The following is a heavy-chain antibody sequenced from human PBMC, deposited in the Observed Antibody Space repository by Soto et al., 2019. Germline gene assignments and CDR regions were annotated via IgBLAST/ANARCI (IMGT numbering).Heavy chain of an antibody. V-gene: IGHV1-18*01. CDR1: GYTFTSYG. CDR2: VSAYNGNT. Sequence: ASVKVSCKASGYTFTSYGISWVRQAPGQGLEWMGWVSAYNGNTNYAQKLQGRVTMTTDTSTSTAYMELRSLRSDDTAVYYCARVGTGPWGITNHFDYWGQGTLVIVSS. CDR3: ARVGTGPWGITNHFDY. D-gene: IGHD3-3*01. J-gene: IGHJ4*02.